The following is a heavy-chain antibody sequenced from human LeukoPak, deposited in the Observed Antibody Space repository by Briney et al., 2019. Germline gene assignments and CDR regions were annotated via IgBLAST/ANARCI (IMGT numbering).Heavy chain of an antibody. CDR3: ARLTTVTYYYYMDV. Sequence: PSETLSLTCTVSGGSISSSSYYWGWIRQPPGKGLEWIGSIYYSGSTYYNPSLKSRATISVDTSKNQFLLKLSSVTAADTAVYYCARLTTVTYYYYMDVWGKGTTVTVSS. V-gene: IGHV4-39*01. J-gene: IGHJ6*03. CDR2: IYYSGST. D-gene: IGHD4-17*01. CDR1: GGSISSSSYY.